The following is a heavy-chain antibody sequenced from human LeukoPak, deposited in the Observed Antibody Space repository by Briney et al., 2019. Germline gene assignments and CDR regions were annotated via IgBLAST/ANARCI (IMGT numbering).Heavy chain of an antibody. D-gene: IGHD2-2*02. Sequence: GVSVEVSCKTSGYTFTSYYMHWVRQAPGQGLEWMGIINPSGGSTSYAQKFQGRVTMTRDTSTSTAYMELSSLRSEDTAVYYCAREIGYCSSTSCYKRAFDIWGQGTMVTVSS. V-gene: IGHV1-46*01. CDR1: GYTFTSYY. J-gene: IGHJ3*02. CDR3: AREIGYCSSTSCYKRAFDI. CDR2: INPSGGST.